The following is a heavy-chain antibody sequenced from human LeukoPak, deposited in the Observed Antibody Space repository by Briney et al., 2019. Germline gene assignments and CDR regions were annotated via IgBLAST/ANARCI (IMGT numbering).Heavy chain of an antibody. V-gene: IGHV3-53*01. CDR2: IKSGGGT. J-gene: IGHJ3*02. CDR1: GFTFRGND. Sequence: GGSLRLSCAASGFTFRGNDMTWVRQAPGKGLEWVSVIKSGGGTYYADSVKGRFTISRDNPKNALYLQMNSLRAEDTAIYYCARDSTRSAFDIWGQGTMVTVSS. CDR3: ARDSTRSAFDI.